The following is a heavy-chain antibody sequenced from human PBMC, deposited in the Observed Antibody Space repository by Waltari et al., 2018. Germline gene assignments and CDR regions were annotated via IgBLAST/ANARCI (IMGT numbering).Heavy chain of an antibody. CDR2: IYWNDDK. CDR3: AHRYYDFWSGSYRYYFDY. D-gene: IGHD3-3*01. Sequence: QITLKESGPTLVKPTQTLTLTCTFSGFSLRTSGVGVGWIRQPPGKALEWLALIYWNDDKRYSPSLKSRLTITKDTSKNQVVLTMTNMDPVDTATYYCAHRYYDFWSGSYRYYFDYWGQGTLVTVSS. V-gene: IGHV2-5*01. CDR1: GFSLRTSGVG. J-gene: IGHJ4*02.